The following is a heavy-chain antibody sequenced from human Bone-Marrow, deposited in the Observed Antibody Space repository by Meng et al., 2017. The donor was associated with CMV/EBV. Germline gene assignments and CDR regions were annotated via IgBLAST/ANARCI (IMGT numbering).Heavy chain of an antibody. V-gene: IGHV3-23*03. CDR1: GFTFSSYA. CDR3: AKDLASSSITIFGVAFDY. D-gene: IGHD3-3*01. CDR2: IYSGGGDT. Sequence: GGSLRLSCAASGFTFSSYAMSWVRQAPGKGLEWVSVIYSGGGDTYYADSVKGRFTISRDNSKNALYLQMNSLRAEDTALYYGAKDLASSSITIFGVAFDYWARGSLVTFSS. J-gene: IGHJ4*02.